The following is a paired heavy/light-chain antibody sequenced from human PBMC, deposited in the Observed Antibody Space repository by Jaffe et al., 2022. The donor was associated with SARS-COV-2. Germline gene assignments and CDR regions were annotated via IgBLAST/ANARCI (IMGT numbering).Light chain of an antibody. CDR2: END. CDR3: ATWDSSLNIDIL. V-gene: IGLV1-51*02. Sequence: QSVLTQPPSVSAAPGQKVTISCSGISSNIGSNFVSWYQQLPGTAPKLLIYENDKRPSGIPDRFSGSKSGTSATLGITGLQTGDEADYYCATWDSSLNIDILFGGGTKLTVL. CDR1: SSNIGSNF. J-gene: IGLJ3*02.
Heavy chain of an antibody. CDR1: GDSMSSGFHY. J-gene: IGHJ1*01. CDR2: IYSSGAT. D-gene: IGHD2-2*01. V-gene: IGHV4-61*02. CDR3: VRGLVVLPVD. Sequence: QVQLQESGPGLVKPSQTLSLTCIVSGDSMSSGFHYWSWIRQPAGKGLEWIGRIYSSGATNYNPSLRSRVTMSIDTSKNQFSLKLSSVTAADTAVYYCVRGLVVLPVDWGQGTLVTVSP.